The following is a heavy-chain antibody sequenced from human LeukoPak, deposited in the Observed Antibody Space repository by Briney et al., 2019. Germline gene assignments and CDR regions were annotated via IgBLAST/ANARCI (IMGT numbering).Heavy chain of an antibody. Sequence: SETLSLTCTVSGGSISSYYWSWIRQPPGKGPEWIGYIYYSGSTNYNPSLKSRVTISVDTSKNQFSLKLSSVTAADTAVYYCARAQPQSGYYDFDYWGQGTLVTVSS. CDR2: IYYSGST. CDR3: ARAQPQSGYYDFDY. J-gene: IGHJ4*02. CDR1: GGSISSYY. V-gene: IGHV4-59*01. D-gene: IGHD3-10*01.